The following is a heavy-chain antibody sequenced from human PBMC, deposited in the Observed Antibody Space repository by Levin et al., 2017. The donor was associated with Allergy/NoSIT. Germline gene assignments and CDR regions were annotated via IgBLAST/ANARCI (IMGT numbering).Heavy chain of an antibody. D-gene: IGHD3-22*01. CDR1: GFTFSSYS. J-gene: IGHJ4*02. Sequence: PGGSLRLSCAASGFTFSSYSMNWVRQAPGKGLEWVSSISSSSSYIYYADSVKGRFTISRDNAKNSLYLQMNSLRAEDTAVYYCARDGYYYDSSGYVFFDYWGQGTLVTVSS. CDR2: ISSSSSYI. V-gene: IGHV3-21*01. CDR3: ARDGYYYDSSGYVFFDY.